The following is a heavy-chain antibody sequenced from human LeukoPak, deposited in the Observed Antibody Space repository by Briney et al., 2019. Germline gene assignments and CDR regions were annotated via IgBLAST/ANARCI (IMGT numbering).Heavy chain of an antibody. CDR3: ARRVTSHGDY. J-gene: IGHJ4*02. V-gene: IGHV4-34*01. Sequence: TSETLSLTCAVYGGSFSGYYWSWIRQPPGKGLEWIGEINHSGSTNYNPSLKSRVTISVDTSKNQFSLKLSSVTAADTAVYYCARRVTSHGDYWGQGTLVTVSS. CDR1: GGSFSGYY. D-gene: IGHD5/OR15-5a*01. CDR2: INHSGST.